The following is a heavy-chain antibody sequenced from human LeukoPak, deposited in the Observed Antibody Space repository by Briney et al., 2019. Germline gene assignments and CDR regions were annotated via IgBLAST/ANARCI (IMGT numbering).Heavy chain of an antibody. Sequence: SQTLSLTCTVSGGSISSGGYYWSWIRQHPGKGLEWIGYIYYSGSTYYNPSLKSRVTISVDTSKNQFSLKLSSVTAADTAVYYCARQIITKRSAFDIWGQGTMVTVSS. CDR3: ARQIITKRSAFDI. CDR1: GGSISSGGYY. D-gene: IGHD3-10*01. V-gene: IGHV4-31*03. CDR2: IYYSGST. J-gene: IGHJ3*02.